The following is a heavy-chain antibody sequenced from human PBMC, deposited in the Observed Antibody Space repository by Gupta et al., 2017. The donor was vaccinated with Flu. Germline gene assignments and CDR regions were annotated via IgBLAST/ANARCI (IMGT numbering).Heavy chain of an antibody. CDR3: ARRGTYYFDC. Sequence: QLRESGPRLLKPSQTLSLTCSVSGGSVNVFSYFWSWIRQHPEKGLEWIGYVHYSGNTYYTPSLRSRLMMSIDTSKNEFSLGVTAGTAADKDMYYCARRGTYYFDCGGQGALVTVSS. D-gene: IGHD1-7*01. V-gene: IGHV4-31*03. CDR1: GGSVNVFSYF. J-gene: IGHJ4*02. CDR2: VHYSGNT.